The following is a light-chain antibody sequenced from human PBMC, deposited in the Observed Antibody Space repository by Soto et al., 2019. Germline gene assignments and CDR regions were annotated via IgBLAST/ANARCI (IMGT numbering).Light chain of an antibody. J-gene: IGLJ1*01. Sequence: QSVLTQPPSVSGAPGQRVTISCTGSRSNIGAGYDVHWYQQLPGTAPKLLIYGNSNRPSGVPDRFSGSQSGTSASLAITGLQAEDEADYYCQSYDSSLIYVFGTGTKVTVL. CDR1: RSNIGAGYD. CDR3: QSYDSSLIYV. CDR2: GNS. V-gene: IGLV1-40*01.